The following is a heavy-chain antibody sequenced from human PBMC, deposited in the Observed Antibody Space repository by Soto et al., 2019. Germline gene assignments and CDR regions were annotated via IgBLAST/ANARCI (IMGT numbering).Heavy chain of an antibody. J-gene: IGHJ3*02. CDR1: GGSISSSSYY. D-gene: IGHD3-9*01. CDR3: ARPAYYDILTGYDAFDI. Sequence: QLQLQESGPGLVKPSETLSLTCTVSGGSISSSSYYWGWIRQPPGKGLEWIGSIYYSGSTYYNPSLKSRVTTSVDTSKNQFSLKLSSVTAADTAVYYCARPAYYDILTGYDAFDIWGQGTMVTVSS. CDR2: IYYSGST. V-gene: IGHV4-39*01.